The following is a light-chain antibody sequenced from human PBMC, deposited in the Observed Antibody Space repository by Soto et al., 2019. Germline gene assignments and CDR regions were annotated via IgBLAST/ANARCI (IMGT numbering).Light chain of an antibody. CDR3: LLYGSSLIFT. CDR1: ESVNSNF. CDR2: ATS. V-gene: IGKV3-20*01. J-gene: IGKJ3*01. Sequence: EIVLTQSPGTLSLSPGERATLSCRASESVNSNFFAWYQQRPCQGPRLLIYATSARATGIPDRFSGSGSGTELTLTIISLELEDFAVYFCLLYGSSLIFTFGPGTKVEIK.